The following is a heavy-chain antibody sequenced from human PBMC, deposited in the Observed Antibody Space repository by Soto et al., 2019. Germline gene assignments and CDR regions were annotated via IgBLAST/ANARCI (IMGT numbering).Heavy chain of an antibody. CDR2: ISAYNGNT. V-gene: IGHV1-18*01. CDR1: GYTFTCYG. J-gene: IGHJ5*02. CDR3: ARDVDCTNGVCYTAGATNWFDP. Sequence: ASVKVSCKASGYTFTCYGICWVRHAPGQGLEWMGWISAYNGNTNYAQKLQGRVTMTTDTSTSTAYMELRSLRSDDTAVYYCARDVDCTNGVCYTAGATNWFDPWGQGTLVTVSS. D-gene: IGHD2-8*01.